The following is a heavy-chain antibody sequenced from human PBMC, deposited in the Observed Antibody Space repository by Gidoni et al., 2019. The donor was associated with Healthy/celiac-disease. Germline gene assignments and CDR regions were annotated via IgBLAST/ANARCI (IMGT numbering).Heavy chain of an antibody. CDR3: ARESSAYYYDSSGYYPLDY. D-gene: IGHD3-22*01. CDR2: IIPIFGTA. CDR1: GGTFSSYA. V-gene: IGHV1-69*01. J-gene: IGHJ4*02. Sequence: QVQLVQSGAEVKKPGSSVKVSCKASGGTFSSYAISWVRQAPGQGLEWMGGIIPIFGTANYAQKFQGRVTITADESTSTAYMELSSLRSEDTAVYYCARESSAYYYDSSGYYPLDYWGQGTLVTVSS.